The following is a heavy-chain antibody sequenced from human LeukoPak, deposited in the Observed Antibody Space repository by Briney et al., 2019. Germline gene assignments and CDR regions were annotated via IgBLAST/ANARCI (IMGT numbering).Heavy chain of an antibody. Sequence: ASVKVSCKASGYTFTSYGISWVRQAPGQGLEWMGWISAYNGNTNYAQKLQGRVTMTTDTSTSTAYMELRSLRSDDTAVYYCARPRAGSNSIEEFDYWGQGTLVTVSS. D-gene: IGHD6-13*01. CDR3: ARPRAGSNSIEEFDY. J-gene: IGHJ4*02. V-gene: IGHV1-18*01. CDR2: ISAYNGNT. CDR1: GYTFTSYG.